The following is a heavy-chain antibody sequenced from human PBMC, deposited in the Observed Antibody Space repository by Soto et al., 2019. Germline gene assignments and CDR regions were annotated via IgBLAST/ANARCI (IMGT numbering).Heavy chain of an antibody. J-gene: IGHJ4*02. Sequence: SETLSLTCTISGGSISVYYWSWIRQPPGQALEWIGYIYDSGSPYYNPSLRSRVIISADTSKNSLELQMNSLRADDTALYYCARESFSASPNFFDYWGRGTQVTVSS. V-gene: IGHV4-59*12. CDR1: GGSISVYY. CDR3: ARESFSASPNFFDY. D-gene: IGHD3-16*01. CDR2: IYDSGSP.